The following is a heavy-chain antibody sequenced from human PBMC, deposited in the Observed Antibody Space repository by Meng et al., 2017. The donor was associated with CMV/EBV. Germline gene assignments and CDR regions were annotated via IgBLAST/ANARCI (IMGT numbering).Heavy chain of an antibody. CDR3: ATYIGNYINWYFDL. CDR2: INPNSGGT. J-gene: IGHJ2*01. Sequence: QVQLWCAGAEGKKPGASVKVSCKASGYTFTGYYRQWLRQAPGQGLGWMGWINPNSGGTNYAQKFQGRVTMTRDTSISTAYMELSRLRSDDTAVYYCATYIGNYINWYFDLWGRGTLVTVSS. V-gene: IGHV1-2*02. D-gene: IGHD1-7*01. CDR1: GYTFTGYY.